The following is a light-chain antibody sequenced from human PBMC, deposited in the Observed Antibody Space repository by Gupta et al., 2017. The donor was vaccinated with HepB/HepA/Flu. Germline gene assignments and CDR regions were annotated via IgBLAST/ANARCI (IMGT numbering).Light chain of an antibody. V-gene: IGLV2-8*01. CDR2: DVS. CDR3: SYYEGRNNLSV. CDR1: SSDVGGYNY. Sequence: QSALTQPPSASGSPGQSVTISCTGTSSDVGGYNYVSWYQQHQGKATKLMIYDVSKRPSGGPDRLSGSKSGKTASPTVSGLQAEDEADDYCSYYEGRNNLSVFGGGTKITVL. J-gene: IGLJ2*01.